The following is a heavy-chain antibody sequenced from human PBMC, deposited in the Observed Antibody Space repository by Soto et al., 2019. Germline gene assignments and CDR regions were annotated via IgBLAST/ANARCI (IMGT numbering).Heavy chain of an antibody. J-gene: IGHJ3*02. CDR1: GFTFSNAW. CDR3: CAGGSRGWPRNAFDI. Sequence: PGGSLRLSCAASGFTFSNAWMSWVRQAPGKGLEWVGRIKSKNDGGTTDYAAPVKGRFTIPRDDSKNTLYLQMNSPKNEDTAVYYCCAGGSRGWPRNAFDIWGQGTMVTVSS. D-gene: IGHD6-19*01. CDR2: IKSKNDGGTT. V-gene: IGHV3-15*01.